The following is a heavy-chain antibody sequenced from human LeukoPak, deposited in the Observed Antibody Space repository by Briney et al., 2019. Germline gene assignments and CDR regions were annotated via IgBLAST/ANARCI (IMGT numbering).Heavy chain of an antibody. CDR2: ISGYNGNT. J-gene: IGHJ4*02. CDR3: ARDSYYDSSGFFDY. V-gene: IGHV1-18*01. D-gene: IGHD3-22*01. CDR1: DYTFSSYG. Sequence: APVKDSCKASDYTFSSYGISWVRQAPGQGLEWMGWISGYNGNTHYARKLQGRVTMTTDTSTSTAYMELRSLRSDDTAVYYCARDSYYDSSGFFDYWGRGNLVTVSS.